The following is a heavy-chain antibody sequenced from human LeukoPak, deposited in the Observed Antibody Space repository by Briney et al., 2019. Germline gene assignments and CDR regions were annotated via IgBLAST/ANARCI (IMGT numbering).Heavy chain of an antibody. Sequence: GGSLRLSCAASGFTFSSYWMHWVRQAPGKGLVWVSRISTDGSTTTYADSVKGRFTISRDNAKNTAYLQMNSLRVEDTAVYYCASSPESSHGMDVWGQGTTVTVSS. J-gene: IGHJ6*02. V-gene: IGHV3-74*01. D-gene: IGHD6-6*01. CDR3: ASSPESSHGMDV. CDR2: ISTDGSTT. CDR1: GFTFSSYW.